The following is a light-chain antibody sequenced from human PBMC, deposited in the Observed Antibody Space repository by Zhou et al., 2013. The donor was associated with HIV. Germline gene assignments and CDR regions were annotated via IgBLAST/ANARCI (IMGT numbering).Light chain of an antibody. CDR1: QSISSSY. V-gene: IGKV3-20*01. Sequence: EIVLTQSPGTLSLSPGERATLSCRASQSISSSYLAWYLAETWPGSQAPHLWCIQQGHWHPQRDFSGSGSGTDFTLTISRLEPEDFAVYYCQQYGTSRTFGQGTKVEIK. CDR3: QQYGTSRT. J-gene: IGKJ1*01. CDR2: CI.